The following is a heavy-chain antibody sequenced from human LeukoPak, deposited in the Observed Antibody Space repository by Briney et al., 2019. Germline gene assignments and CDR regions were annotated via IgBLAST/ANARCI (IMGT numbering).Heavy chain of an antibody. D-gene: IGHD5-18*01. J-gene: IGHJ4*02. CDR1: GCTFSGYA. CDR2: IIPIFGTA. V-gene: IGHV1-69*06. CDR3: ARDRGYSITFDY. Sequence: ASVKVSCKASGCTFSGYAISWVRQAPGQGLEWMGRIIPIFGTANYAQKFQGRVTITADKSTSTAYMELSSLRSEDTAVYYCARDRGYSITFDYWGQGTLVTVSS.